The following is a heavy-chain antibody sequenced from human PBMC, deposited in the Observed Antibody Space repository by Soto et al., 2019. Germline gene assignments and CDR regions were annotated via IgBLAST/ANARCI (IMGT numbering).Heavy chain of an antibody. V-gene: IGHV3-15*07. CDR1: DFSISNAW. D-gene: IGHD1-26*01. CDR2: IKTRSEGEAT. CDR3: TTGSGEGV. J-gene: IGHJ6*02. Sequence: EVQLVESGGGLVKPGGSLRLSCAASDFSISNAWMNWVRQAPGKGLEWVGRIKTRSEGEATDYAAPLKDRFTISRDDSKNTLFLQMNSLKTEDTAVYYGTTGSGEGVWGQGATVIVSS.